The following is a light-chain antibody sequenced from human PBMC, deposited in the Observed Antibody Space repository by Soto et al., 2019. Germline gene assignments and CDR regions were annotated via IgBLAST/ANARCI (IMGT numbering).Light chain of an antibody. CDR3: QHYNRYSEA. CDR1: QSISSW. CDR2: KAS. J-gene: IGKJ1*01. V-gene: IGKV1-5*03. Sequence: IQMTQSPSALAASVGDRVTITCRASQSISSWLAWYQQKPGKAPKLLIYKASTLKSGVPSRFSGSGSGTEFTLTISSRQPEDFAIYYCQHYNRYSEAFGQGTKVDIK.